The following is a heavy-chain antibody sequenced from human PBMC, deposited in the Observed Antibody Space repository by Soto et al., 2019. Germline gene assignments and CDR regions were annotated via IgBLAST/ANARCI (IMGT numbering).Heavy chain of an antibody. J-gene: IGHJ4*02. D-gene: IGHD1-26*01. Sequence: QLQLQESGPGLVKPSETLSLTCTVSGGSITSNSYFWGWIRQPPGKGLEWIGTIYYTGSTYYNASLKSRVTIFVDTSKNQFSLKLSSVTAADTAVYYCARLPGVGATASFDYWGPGTLVTVSS. CDR2: IYYTGST. CDR1: GGSITSNSYF. CDR3: ARLPGVGATASFDY. V-gene: IGHV4-39*01.